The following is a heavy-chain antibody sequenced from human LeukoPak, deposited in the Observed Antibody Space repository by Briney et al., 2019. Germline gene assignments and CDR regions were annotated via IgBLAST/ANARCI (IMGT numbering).Heavy chain of an antibody. CDR2: IYYSGST. J-gene: IGHJ6*02. CDR3: ARDGYDFWSDYYYGMDV. CDR1: GFTFSSYEMN. D-gene: IGHD3-3*01. V-gene: IGHV4-30-4*08. Sequence: LRLSCAASGFTFSSYEMNWIRQPPGKGLEWIGYIYYSGSTYYSPSLKSRVTISVDTSKNQFSLKLSSVTAADTAVYYCARDGYDFWSDYYYGMDVWGQGTTVTVSS.